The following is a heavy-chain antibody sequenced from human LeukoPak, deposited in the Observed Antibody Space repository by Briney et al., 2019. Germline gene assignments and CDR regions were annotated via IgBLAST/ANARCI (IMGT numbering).Heavy chain of an antibody. Sequence: GASVKVSCKASGYTFTGYYMHWVRQATGQGLEWVGWINPNSGGTKYAQKFQGRVTMTRDTSIRTAYMELSRLRSDDTAVHYCARADSSGWYRAPLYYFDYWGQGTLVTVSS. CDR2: INPNSGGT. CDR1: GYTFTGYY. D-gene: IGHD6-19*01. J-gene: IGHJ4*02. CDR3: ARADSSGWYRAPLYYFDY. V-gene: IGHV1-2*02.